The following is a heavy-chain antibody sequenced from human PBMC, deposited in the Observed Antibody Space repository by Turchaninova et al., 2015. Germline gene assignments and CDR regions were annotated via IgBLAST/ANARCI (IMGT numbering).Heavy chain of an antibody. D-gene: IGHD4-23*01. Sequence: ITLKESGPTLVKPTQTPTLTCPFSGFSLSTSGMGVGWIRQPPGKALGWLARLYWDDDKRHSPSLKSRLTITKDTPKNQVVLTMTNIDPVDTATYYCAHRRPYGGISGHFDYWGQGSLVTVSS. CDR2: LYWDDDK. CDR3: AHRRPYGGISGHFDY. J-gene: IGHJ4*02. CDR1: GFSLSTSGMG. V-gene: IGHV2-5*02.